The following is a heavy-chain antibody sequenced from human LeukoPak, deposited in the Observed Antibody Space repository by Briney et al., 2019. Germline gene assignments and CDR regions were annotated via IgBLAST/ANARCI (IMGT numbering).Heavy chain of an antibody. Sequence: TGGSLRLSCAASGFTFSSYGMHWVRQAPGKGLEWVAFIRYDGSNKYYADSVKGRFTISRDNSKNTLYLQMNSLRAEDTAVYYCAKGTKYCSGGSCYVDYWGQGTLVTVSS. CDR1: GFTFSSYG. CDR2: IRYDGSNK. CDR3: AKGTKYCSGGSCYVDY. D-gene: IGHD2-15*01. J-gene: IGHJ4*02. V-gene: IGHV3-30*02.